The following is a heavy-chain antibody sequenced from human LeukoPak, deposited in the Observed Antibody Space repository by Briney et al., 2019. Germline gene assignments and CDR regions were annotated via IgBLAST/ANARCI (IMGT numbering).Heavy chain of an antibody. CDR3: ARDSSSWNGEIDY. V-gene: IGHV5-51*04. J-gene: IGHJ4*02. CDR2: IYPGDADT. D-gene: IGHD6-13*01. CDR1: GSRFTSYW. Sequence: GESLKTSCKGSGSRFTSYWIGWVRQMSGKGLEWMGIIYPGDADTRYSPCFQGQVTISADKPISTAYLQWGSLKASDTAMYYCARDSSSWNGEIDYWGQGTLVTVSS.